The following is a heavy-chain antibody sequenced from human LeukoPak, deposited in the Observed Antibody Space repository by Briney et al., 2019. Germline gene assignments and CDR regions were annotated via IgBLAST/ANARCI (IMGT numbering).Heavy chain of an antibody. CDR2: ISAYNGNT. D-gene: IGHD3-10*01. CDR3: ARDDYYGSSWFDP. Sequence: ASVKVSCKASGGTFISYAISWVRQAPGQGLEWMGWISAYNGNTNYAQKLQGRVTMTTDTSTSTAYMELRSLRSDDTAVYYCARDDYYGSSWFDPWGQGTLVTVSS. CDR1: GGTFISYA. V-gene: IGHV1-18*01. J-gene: IGHJ5*02.